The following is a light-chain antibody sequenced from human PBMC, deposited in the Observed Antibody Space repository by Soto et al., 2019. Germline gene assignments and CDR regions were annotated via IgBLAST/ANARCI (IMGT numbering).Light chain of an antibody. V-gene: IGKV3-20*01. J-gene: IGKJ1*01. CDR3: QQYGSSGT. CDR1: QSVSNNS. Sequence: EIVLTQSPVTRSLFPGARATLSCRASQSVSNNSLAWYQQNPGHAPRLLIYGASNRATGIPDRFSGSGSGTDFTLTISRLEPEDFAVYYCQQYGSSGTFGQGTKVDIK. CDR2: GAS.